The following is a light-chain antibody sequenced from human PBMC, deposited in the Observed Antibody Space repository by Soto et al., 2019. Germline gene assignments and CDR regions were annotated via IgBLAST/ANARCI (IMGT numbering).Light chain of an antibody. Sequence: QSVLTQPPSASGTPGQKVTISCSGSSSNIGPNAVNWYQQLPGTAPKLLLYNNNQRPSGVSDRFSGSKSGTSASLAISGLQSDDESYYHCAAWDDSLNGLVVGTGTKVTVL. J-gene: IGLJ1*01. CDR3: AAWDDSLNGLV. CDR1: SSNIGPNA. CDR2: NNN. V-gene: IGLV1-44*01.